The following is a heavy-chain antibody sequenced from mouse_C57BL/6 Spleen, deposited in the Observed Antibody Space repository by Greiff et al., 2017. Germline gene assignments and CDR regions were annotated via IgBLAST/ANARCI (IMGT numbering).Heavy chain of an antibody. V-gene: IGHV5-17*01. CDR2: ISSGSSTI. J-gene: IGHJ3*01. CDR3: ASGDYGISPWFAY. D-gene: IGHD1-1*01. CDR1: GFTFSDYG. Sequence: EVQGVESGGGLVKPGGSLKLSCAASGFTFSDYGMHWVRQAPEKGLEWVAYISSGSSTIYYADTVKGRFTISRDNAKNTLFLQMTSLRSEDTAMYYCASGDYGISPWFAYWGQGTLVTVSA.